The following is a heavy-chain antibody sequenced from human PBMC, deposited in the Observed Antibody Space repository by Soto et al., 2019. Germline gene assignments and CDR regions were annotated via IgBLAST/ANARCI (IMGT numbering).Heavy chain of an antibody. CDR3: AGDGVTIFGVVIAPIDY. CDR2: ISGSGGST. V-gene: IGHV3-23*01. D-gene: IGHD3-3*01. J-gene: IGHJ4*02. CDR1: GFTFSNYA. Sequence: PGGSLRLSCAASGFTFSNYAVTWVRQAPGKGLEWVSTISGSGGSTYYADSVKGRFTISRDNSKNTLYLQMNSLRAEDTAVYYCAGDGVTIFGVVIAPIDYWGQGTLVTVSS.